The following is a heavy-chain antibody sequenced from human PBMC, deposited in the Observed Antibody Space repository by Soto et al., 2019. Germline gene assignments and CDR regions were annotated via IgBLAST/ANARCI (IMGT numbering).Heavy chain of an antibody. CDR1: GFTFSSYG. J-gene: IGHJ4*02. Sequence: PGGSLRLSCAASGFTFSSYGMHWVRQAPGKGLEWVAVISYDGSNKYYADSVKGRFTISRDNSKNTLYLQMNSLRAEDTAVYYYAKDVRRGIYYFDYWGQGTLVTVSS. D-gene: IGHD3-3*01. V-gene: IGHV3-30*18. CDR3: AKDVRRGIYYFDY. CDR2: ISYDGSNK.